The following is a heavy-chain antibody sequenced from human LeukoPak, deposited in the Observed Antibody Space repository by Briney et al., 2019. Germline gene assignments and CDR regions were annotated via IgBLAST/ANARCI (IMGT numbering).Heavy chain of an antibody. CDR3: ARIHRRADASGHYYEDRNSDL. V-gene: IGHV4-4*07. J-gene: IGHJ2*01. D-gene: IGHD3-22*01. CDR1: GGSINYNY. CDR2: IYASGST. Sequence: PSETLSLTCTVSGGSINYNYWSWIRRPAGRVLEWIGRIYASGSTNYNPSLKSQVTMSVDTSNNQLSLKMTSVTAADTAVYYCARIHRRADASGHYYEDRNSDLWGRGTLVTVSS.